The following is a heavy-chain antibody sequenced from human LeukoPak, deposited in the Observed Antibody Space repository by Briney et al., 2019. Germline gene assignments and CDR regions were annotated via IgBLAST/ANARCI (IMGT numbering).Heavy chain of an antibody. CDR3: ARFCYGDYCFDY. V-gene: IGHV4-4*07. CDR2: IYTSGGT. D-gene: IGHD4-17*01. CDR1: GGSINSYF. J-gene: IGHJ4*02. Sequence: SETLSLTCTVSGGSINSYFWSWIRQPAGKGLEWIGRIYTSGGTNYNPSLKSRVTMSVDASKNQFSLKLTSVTAADTAVYYCARFCYGDYCFDYWGQGTLVTVSS.